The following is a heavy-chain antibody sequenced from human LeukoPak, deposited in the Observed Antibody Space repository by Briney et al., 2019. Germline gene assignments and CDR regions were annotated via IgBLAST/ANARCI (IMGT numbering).Heavy chain of an antibody. CDR3: ARVFPYTVTTLGY. J-gene: IGHJ4*02. Sequence: GGSLRLSCEASGFTFRNYWMHWVRQAPGKGLVWVSRINSDGSSTNYADSVKGRFTVSRGNAKNTLYLQMNSLRVEDTAVYYCARVFPYTVTTLGYWGRGTLVTVSS. CDR2: INSDGSST. V-gene: IGHV3-74*01. CDR1: GFTFRNYW. D-gene: IGHD4-17*01.